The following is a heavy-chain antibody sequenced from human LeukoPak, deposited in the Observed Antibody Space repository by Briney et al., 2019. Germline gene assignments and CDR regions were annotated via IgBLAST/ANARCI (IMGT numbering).Heavy chain of an antibody. CDR2: IYYSGNT. D-gene: IGHD2-21*01. V-gene: IGHV4-30-4*08. CDR3: ARDVSSTLILDY. Sequence: PSXXLSLTCTVSGGSLSSGDYYWSWIRQPPGKGLEWIGYIYYSGNTYCNPSLKSRVTMSVDTSKNQFSLKLNSVTAADTAVYYCARDVSSTLILDYWGQGTLVTVSS. J-gene: IGHJ4*02. CDR1: GGSLSSGDYY.